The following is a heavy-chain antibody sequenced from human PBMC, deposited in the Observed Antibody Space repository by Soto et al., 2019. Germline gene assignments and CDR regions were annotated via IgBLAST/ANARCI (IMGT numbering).Heavy chain of an antibody. V-gene: IGHV5-51*01. Sequence: PGESLKISCGGSGYSFTVYWIAWVRQMPGKGLEWMGIIYPGDSDTRYSPSFQGQVTISADKSISTVYLQWSSLKASDTAIYYCARQDGAANYYYGMDVWGQGTTVTVSS. CDR3: ARQDGAANYYYGMDV. J-gene: IGHJ6*02. CDR2: IYPGDSDT. CDR1: GYSFTVYW. D-gene: IGHD2-15*01.